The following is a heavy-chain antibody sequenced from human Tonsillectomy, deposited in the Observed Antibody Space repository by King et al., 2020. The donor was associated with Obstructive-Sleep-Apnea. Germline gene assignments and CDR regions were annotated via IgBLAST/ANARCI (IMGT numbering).Heavy chain of an antibody. CDR3: ARGMITGSPFDY. Sequence: LQLQESGSGLVKPSQTLSLTCAVSGGSISSGAYSWSWIRQPPGKGLEWIGYIYHSGSTYYNPSLNSRVTISVDRSKNQFSLKLSSVTAEDTAVYYCARGMITGSPFDYWGQGTLVTVSS. J-gene: IGHJ4*02. D-gene: IGHD1-20*01. V-gene: IGHV4-30-2*01. CDR2: IYHSGST. CDR1: GGSISSGAYS.